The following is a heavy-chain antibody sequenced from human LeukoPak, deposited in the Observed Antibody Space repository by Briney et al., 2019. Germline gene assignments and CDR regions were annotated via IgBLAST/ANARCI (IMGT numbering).Heavy chain of an antibody. Sequence: SETLSLTCAEYGGSFSGYYWSWVRQPPGKGLEWIGEINHSGDTNYNPSLKSRVTISVDTSKNQFSLKLSSVTAADTAVYYCAIYSDSSGYPEGWFDPWGQGTLVTVSS. J-gene: IGHJ5*02. CDR1: GGSFSGYY. V-gene: IGHV4-34*01. D-gene: IGHD3-22*01. CDR2: INHSGDT. CDR3: AIYSDSSGYPEGWFDP.